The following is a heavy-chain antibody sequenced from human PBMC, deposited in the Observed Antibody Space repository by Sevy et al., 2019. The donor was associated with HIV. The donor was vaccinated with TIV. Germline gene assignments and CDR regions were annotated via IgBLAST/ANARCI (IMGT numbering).Heavy chain of an antibody. V-gene: IGHV3-30*18. J-gene: IGHJ6*02. D-gene: IGHD1-26*01. Sequence: GGSLRLSCAASGFTFSSYGMHWVRQAPGKGLEWVAVISYDGTNQYYADSVKGRFTISRDDSKNTLYLQMNSLRVEDTAVYYCAQVGGSKWELFEFYAMHVWGQGTTVTVSS. CDR1: GFTFSSYG. CDR2: ISYDGTNQ. CDR3: AQVGGSKWELFEFYAMHV.